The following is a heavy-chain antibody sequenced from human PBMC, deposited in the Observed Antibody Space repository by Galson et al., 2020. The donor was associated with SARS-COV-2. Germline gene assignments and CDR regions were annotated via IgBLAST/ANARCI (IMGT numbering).Heavy chain of an antibody. D-gene: IGHD1-26*01. J-gene: IGHJ3*02. CDR3: TTEGEIVGALNALDI. V-gene: IGHV3-15*01. CDR2: IKSKTDGGTT. Sequence: GESLKISCAASGFTFSNAWMSWVRQAPGKGLEWVGRIKSKTDGGTTDYAAPVKGRFTISRDDSKNTLYLQMNSLKTEDTAVYYCTTEGEIVGALNALDIWGQGTMVTVSS. CDR1: GFTFSNAW.